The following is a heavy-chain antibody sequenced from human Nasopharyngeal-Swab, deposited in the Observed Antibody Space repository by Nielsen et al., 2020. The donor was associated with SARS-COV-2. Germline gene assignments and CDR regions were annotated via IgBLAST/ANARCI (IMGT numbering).Heavy chain of an antibody. V-gene: IGHV4-61*01. Sequence: GSLRLSCTVSGGSISSSSYYWSWIRQPPGKGLEWIGYIYYTGSTNYNPSLKSRVTISVDTSKNQFSLKLSSVTAADTAVYYCARYYYDRRGSPKYFQHWGQGTVVTVSS. CDR3: ARYYYDRRGSPKYFQH. CDR1: GGSISSSSYY. J-gene: IGHJ1*01. CDR2: IYYTGST. D-gene: IGHD3-22*01.